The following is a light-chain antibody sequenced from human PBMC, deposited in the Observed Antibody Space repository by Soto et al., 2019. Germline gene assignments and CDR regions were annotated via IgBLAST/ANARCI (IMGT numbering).Light chain of an antibody. CDR1: QSISSW. V-gene: IGKV1-5*01. J-gene: IGKJ1*01. CDR3: QQYYSYPWT. CDR2: AAS. Sequence: DIQMTQSPSTLSASVGDRVTITCRASQSISSWLAWYHQKPGKAPELLIYAASTLQSGVPSRFSGSGSGTDFTLTISCLQSEDFATYYCQQYYSYPWTFGQGTKVDIK.